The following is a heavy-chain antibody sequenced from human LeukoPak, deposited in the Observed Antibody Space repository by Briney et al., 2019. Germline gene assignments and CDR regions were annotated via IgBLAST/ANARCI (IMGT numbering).Heavy chain of an antibody. CDR2: TYYRSKWYN. J-gene: IGHJ4*02. CDR3: ARGVPGQLGAYFDY. CDR1: GDSVSSNSAA. V-gene: IGHV6-1*01. D-gene: IGHD2-2*01. Sequence: SQTLSLTCAISGDSVSSNSAAWNWIRQSPSRGLEWLGRTYYRSKWYNDYALYVKSRITINPDTSKNQFSLQLNSVTPEDTAVYYCARGVPGQLGAYFDYWGQGTLVTVSS.